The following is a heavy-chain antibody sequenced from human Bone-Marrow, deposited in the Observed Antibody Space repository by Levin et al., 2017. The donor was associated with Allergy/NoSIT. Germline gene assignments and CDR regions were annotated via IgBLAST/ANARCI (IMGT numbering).Heavy chain of an antibody. CDR1: GGSTSNYY. Sequence: SETLSLTCTVSGGSTSNYYLSWIRQTPGRGLEWLGYIYSSGSTNYNPSLKSRVTISADSSKRQVSLKLNSVTAGDTAVYYCARHDDVWGGHYGMDVWGQGTAVAVSS. D-gene: IGHD3-3*01. J-gene: IGHJ6*02. V-gene: IGHV4-59*08. CDR3: ARHDDVWGGHYGMDV. CDR2: IYSSGST.